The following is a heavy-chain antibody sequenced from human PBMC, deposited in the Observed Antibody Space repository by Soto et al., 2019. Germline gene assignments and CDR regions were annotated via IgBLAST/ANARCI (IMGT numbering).Heavy chain of an antibody. Sequence: ASVKVSCKASGYTFTSYDINWVRQATGQGLEWMGWMNPNSGNTGYAQKFQGRVTMTRNTSISTAYMELSSLRSEDTAVYYCARGIVVRWLVHGAPFDPWGQGTLVTVSS. CDR1: GYTFTSYD. J-gene: IGHJ5*02. CDR3: ARGIVVRWLVHGAPFDP. V-gene: IGHV1-8*01. D-gene: IGHD6-19*01. CDR2: MNPNSGNT.